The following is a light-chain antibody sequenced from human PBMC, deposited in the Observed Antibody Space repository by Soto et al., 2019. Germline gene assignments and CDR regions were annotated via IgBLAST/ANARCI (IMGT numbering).Light chain of an antibody. CDR2: DDN. J-gene: IGLJ2*01. V-gene: IGLV1-51*01. CDR3: GTWDSSLSAGV. CDR1: SSNIGSNY. Sequence: QLVLTQPPSVSAAPGQKVTISCSGSSSNIGSNYVSWYQQLPGTAPKLLIYDDNKRPSGIPDRFSGSKSGTSATLGITGLQTGDEADYYCGTWDSSLSAGVFGGGTQLTVL.